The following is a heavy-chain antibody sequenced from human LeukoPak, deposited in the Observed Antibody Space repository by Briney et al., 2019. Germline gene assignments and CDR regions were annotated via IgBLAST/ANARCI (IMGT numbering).Heavy chain of an antibody. J-gene: IGHJ2*01. CDR3: ARVGDHYHWYLDL. V-gene: IGHV3-53*01. D-gene: IGHD3-10*01. Sequence: PGGSLRLSCAASGFSVSTNYMNWVRQAPGKGLEWVSILYSGSSTYYTDSVKGRFTISRGNSRNTLYLHMTNLRAEDTAVYYCARVGDHYHWYLDLWGRGSLLTVSS. CDR2: LYSGSST. CDR1: GFSVSTNY.